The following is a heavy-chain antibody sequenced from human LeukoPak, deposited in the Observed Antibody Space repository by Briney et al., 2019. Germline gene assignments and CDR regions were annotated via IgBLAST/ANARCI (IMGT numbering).Heavy chain of an antibody. Sequence: SETLSLTCTVSGGSVSSSGYYWGWIRQHPGKGLEWIGYIYYSGSTYYNPSLKSRVTISVDTSKNQFSLKLSSVTAADTAVYYCARGGVVPAAIYYYYYGMDVWGQGTTVTVSS. J-gene: IGHJ6*02. CDR3: ARGGVVPAAIYYYYYGMDV. CDR2: IYYSGST. CDR1: GGSVSSSGYY. V-gene: IGHV4-31*03. D-gene: IGHD2-2*02.